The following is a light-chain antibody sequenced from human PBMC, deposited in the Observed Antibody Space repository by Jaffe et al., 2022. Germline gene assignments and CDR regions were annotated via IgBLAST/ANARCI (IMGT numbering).Light chain of an antibody. J-gene: IGLJ2*01. CDR3: CSYAGLSWV. Sequence: QSALTQPRSVSGSPGQSVTISCTGTSSDVGGYIYVSWYQQHPGKAPKLMIYDVSKRPSGVPDRFSGSKSGNTASLTISGLQAEDEADYYCCSYAGLSWVFGGGTKLTVL. CDR1: SSDVGGYIY. V-gene: IGLV2-11*01. CDR2: DVS.